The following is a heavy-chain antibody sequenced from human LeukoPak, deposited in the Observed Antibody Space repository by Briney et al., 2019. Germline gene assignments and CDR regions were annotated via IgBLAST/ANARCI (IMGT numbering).Heavy chain of an antibody. CDR2: INPNSGGT. CDR1: GYIFTGHY. J-gene: IGHJ4*02. V-gene: IGHV1-2*02. D-gene: IGHD6-19*01. Sequence: ASVKVSCKASGYIFTGHYMHWVRQAPGQGLEWMGWINPNSGGTKYAQKFQGRVNMTRDTSISTTYMELRRLTSDDTAVYYCARAVAGMGPGYWGQGTLVTVSS. CDR3: ARAVAGMGPGY.